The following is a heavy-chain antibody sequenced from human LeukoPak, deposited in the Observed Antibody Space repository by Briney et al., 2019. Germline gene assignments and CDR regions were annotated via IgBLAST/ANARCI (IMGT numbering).Heavy chain of an antibody. V-gene: IGHV4-59*01. CDR3: ARSDRFFSFDY. J-gene: IGHJ4*02. CDR2: IYYSGST. CDR1: GVSISSYY. Sequence: SEPLSLTCTVSGVSISSYYWGWIRHPPGKALEWIGYIYYSGSTNYNPSLKSRVTISVDTSKNQFSLKLSSVTAADTAVYYCARSDRFFSFDYWGQGTLVTVSS. D-gene: IGHD3-3*01.